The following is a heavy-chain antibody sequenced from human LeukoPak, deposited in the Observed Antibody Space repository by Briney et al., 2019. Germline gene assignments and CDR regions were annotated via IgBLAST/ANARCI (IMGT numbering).Heavy chain of an antibody. V-gene: IGHV4-39*01. CDR1: GGSFSTSSYY. J-gene: IGHJ4*02. Sequence: PSETLSLTCTVSGGSFSTSSYYWGWVRQPPGKGLEWIGSVYYSGTTYYNPSLKSRVTISIDTSENQFSLKLSSVTAADTAVYYCARLPGTNWMGEYYFDYWGQGTLVTVLS. D-gene: IGHD3-16*01. CDR2: VYYSGTT. CDR3: ARLPGTNWMGEYYFDY.